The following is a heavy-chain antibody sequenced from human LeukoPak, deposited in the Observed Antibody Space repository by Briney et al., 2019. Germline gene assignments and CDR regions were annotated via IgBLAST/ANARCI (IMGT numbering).Heavy chain of an antibody. D-gene: IGHD2-2*02. CDR3: ARDNTYMFDY. CDR2: ISSDGTTT. V-gene: IGHV3-74*01. J-gene: IGHJ4*02. Sequence: QPGGSLRLSCAASGFTFSNYWMHWVRQAPGKGLVWVSVISSDGTTTAYADSVKGRFTVARDNAKNTLYLEMNRLRAEDTAVYYCARDNTYMFDYWGQGTQVTVSS. CDR1: GFTFSNYW.